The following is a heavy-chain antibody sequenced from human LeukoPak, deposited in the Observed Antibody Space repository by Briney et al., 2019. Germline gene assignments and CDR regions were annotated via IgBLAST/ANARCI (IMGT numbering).Heavy chain of an antibody. Sequence: PSETLSLTCTVSGYSISNGYYWGWIRQPPGKGLEWIGSIYHSGSTYYNPSLKSRVTISVDTSKNQFSLKLSSVTAADTAVYYCARSYYYDFWSGYPDYMDVWGKGTTVTVSS. CDR3: ARSYYYDFWSGYPDYMDV. J-gene: IGHJ6*03. D-gene: IGHD3-3*01. CDR2: IYHSGST. CDR1: GYSISNGYY. V-gene: IGHV4-38-2*02.